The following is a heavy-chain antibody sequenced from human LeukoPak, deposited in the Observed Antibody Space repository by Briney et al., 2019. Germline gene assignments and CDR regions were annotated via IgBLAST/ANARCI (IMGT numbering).Heavy chain of an antibody. CDR3: VIVIRRDYDSSTIRAFEI. D-gene: IGHD3-22*01. CDR2: IIPIFGTA. Sequence: SVKVSCKASGGTFSSYAISWVRQAPGQGLEWMGGIIPIFGTANYAQKFQGRVTITADESTSTAYMELSSLRSEDTAVYYCVIVIRRDYDSSTIRAFEIWGQGTMVNVSS. CDR1: GGTFSSYA. J-gene: IGHJ3*02. V-gene: IGHV1-69*01.